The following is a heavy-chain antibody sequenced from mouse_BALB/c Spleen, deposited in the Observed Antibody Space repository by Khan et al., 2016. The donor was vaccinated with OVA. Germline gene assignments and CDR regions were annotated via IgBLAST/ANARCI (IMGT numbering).Heavy chain of an antibody. CDR3: AREGLRGVAIDY. CDR2: IYPGDGST. Sequence: QVQLQQSGPELVKPGALVKISCKASGYTFTSYDINWVKQRPGQGLEWIGWIYPGDGSTKYNEKFKDKATLTADTSSSTAYMQLSRLTSENSGGYFCAREGLRGVAIDYWGQGTSVSGSS. V-gene: IGHV1S56*01. D-gene: IGHD2-4*01. J-gene: IGHJ4*01. CDR1: GYTFTSYD.